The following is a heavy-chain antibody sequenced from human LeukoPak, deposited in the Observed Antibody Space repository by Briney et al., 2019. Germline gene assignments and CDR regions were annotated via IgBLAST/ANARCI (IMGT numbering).Heavy chain of an antibody. J-gene: IGHJ4*02. V-gene: IGHV3-48*03. CDR2: ISSSGSTI. CDR1: GFTFSSYE. Sequence: PGGSLRLSCAASGFTFSSYELNWVRQAPGMGLEWVSYISSSGSTISYADSVKGRFTISRDNAKNSLYLQMNSLRAEDTAVYYCARDSLTMIVGRQKRGLDYWGQGTLVTVSS. CDR3: ARDSLTMIVGRQKRGLDY. D-gene: IGHD3-22*01.